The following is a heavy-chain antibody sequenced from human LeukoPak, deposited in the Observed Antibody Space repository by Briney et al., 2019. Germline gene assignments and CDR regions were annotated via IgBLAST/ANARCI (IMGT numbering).Heavy chain of an antibody. CDR1: GFTFSSYS. CDR2: ISPSSTYM. D-gene: IGHD2/OR15-2a*01. V-gene: IGHV3-21*04. J-gene: IGHJ4*02. CDR3: AKGQVFQCDY. Sequence: GGSLRLSCVASGFTFSSYSMNWVRQSPGKGLEWVSSISPSSTYMYYADSVKGRFTISRDNSRNTLYLQMNSLRAEDTAVYYCAKGQVFQCDYWGQGTLVTVSS.